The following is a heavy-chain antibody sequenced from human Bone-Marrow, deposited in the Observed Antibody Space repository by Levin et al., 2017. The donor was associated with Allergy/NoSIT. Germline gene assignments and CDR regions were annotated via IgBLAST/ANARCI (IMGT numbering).Heavy chain of an antibody. CDR2: IYLGDSDA. V-gene: IGHV5-51*01. Sequence: GESLKISCKLSGYRFSNYWIAWVRQMPGKGLEWMGMIYLGDSDARYSPSFQGQVTISADKSISTAYLQWTSLKASDTAMYYCARPTKFVESRDAFNIWGQGTMVTVSS. CDR1: GYRFSNYW. D-gene: IGHD3-10*01. J-gene: IGHJ3*02. CDR3: ARPTKFVESRDAFNI.